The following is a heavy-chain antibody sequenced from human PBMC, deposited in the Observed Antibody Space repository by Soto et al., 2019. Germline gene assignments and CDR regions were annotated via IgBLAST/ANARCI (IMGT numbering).Heavy chain of an antibody. CDR3: ARDQTGITTTGGGRIDH. CDR1: GFTFSTHA. CDR2: VSFDGSNK. J-gene: IGHJ4*02. Sequence: QVQLVESGGGVVQPGRSLRLSCAASGFTFSTHAMHWVRQAPGKGLECVAIVSFDGSNKYYADSVKGRFTISRDNSKNTFYLQMRALTPEDTALYYCARDQTGITTTGGGRIDHWGQGTLVTVSS. D-gene: IGHD1-20*01. V-gene: IGHV3-30-3*01.